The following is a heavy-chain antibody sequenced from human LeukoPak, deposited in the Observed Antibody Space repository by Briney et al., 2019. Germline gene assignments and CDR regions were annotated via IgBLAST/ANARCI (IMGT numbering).Heavy chain of an antibody. J-gene: IGHJ3*01. CDR2: INEDGSQT. CDR3: AEDPYGRGFGAFDL. D-gene: IGHD3-10*01. Sequence: GGSLRLSCAASGFTFSTYWMTWVRQAPGKCLEWVTNINEDGSQTHYVDSVKGRFTISRDNAKRSLFLQMSSLSADDTALYYCAEDPYGRGFGAFDLWGQGTTVTVSS. V-gene: IGHV3-7*04. CDR1: GFTFSTYW.